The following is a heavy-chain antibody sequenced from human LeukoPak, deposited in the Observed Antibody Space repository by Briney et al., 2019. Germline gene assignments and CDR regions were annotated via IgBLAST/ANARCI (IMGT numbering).Heavy chain of an antibody. V-gene: IGHV3-23*01. CDR2: ISGGRGST. J-gene: IGHJ4*02. Sequence: GGSLRLSCGASGFXFSSYAMSWVRQAPGKGLEWFSVISGGRGSTYYADSVKGRFTISRDNSKNTLYLQMNSLRAEDTAVYYCAKVPYYDILTGPYFDYWGQGTLVTVSS. D-gene: IGHD3-9*01. CDR3: AKVPYYDILTGPYFDY. CDR1: GFXFSSYA.